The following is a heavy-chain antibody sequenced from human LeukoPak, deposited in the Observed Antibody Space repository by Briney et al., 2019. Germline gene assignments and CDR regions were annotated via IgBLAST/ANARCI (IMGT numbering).Heavy chain of an antibody. V-gene: IGHV4-59*01. J-gene: IGHJ5*02. CDR2: IYYSGST. CDR1: GFALNSYS. CDR3: ARDPRGSGWFDP. D-gene: IGHD3-10*01. Sequence: GSLRLSCAASGFALNSYSLSWIRQPPGKGLEWIGYIYYSGSTNYNPSLKSRVTISVDTSKNQFSLKLSSVTAADTAVYYCARDPRGSGWFDPWGQGTLVTVSS.